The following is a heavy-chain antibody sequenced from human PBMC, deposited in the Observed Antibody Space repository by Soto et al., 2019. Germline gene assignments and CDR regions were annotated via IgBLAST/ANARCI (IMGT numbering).Heavy chain of an antibody. D-gene: IGHD6-13*01. CDR2: ISGSDGST. J-gene: IGHJ4*02. CDR3: AKSYSSNWYDYFDY. Sequence: GWSLRLSCAASGFTFSTYAMSWVRQAPGKGLEWVSAISGSDGSTYYADSVKGRFTISRDNSKNTLYLQMNSLRAEDTALYFCAKSYSSNWYDYFDYWGQGTLVTVSA. V-gene: IGHV3-23*01. CDR1: GFTFSTYA.